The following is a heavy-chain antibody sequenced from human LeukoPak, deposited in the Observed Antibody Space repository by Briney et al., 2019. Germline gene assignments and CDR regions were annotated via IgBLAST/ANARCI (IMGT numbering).Heavy chain of an antibody. D-gene: IGHD6-13*01. J-gene: IGHJ3*02. CDR1: GYTFTSYY. Sequence: ALVKVSCKASGYTFTSYYMHWVRQAPGQGLEWMGIINPTTGDTTYAQKFQGRLTMTRDMSTSTVYMELSSLTSEDTAVFYCARYGFSTVWQGGWHAFDIWGQGTVVTVSS. V-gene: IGHV1-46*01. CDR2: INPTTGDT. CDR3: ARYGFSTVWQGGWHAFDI.